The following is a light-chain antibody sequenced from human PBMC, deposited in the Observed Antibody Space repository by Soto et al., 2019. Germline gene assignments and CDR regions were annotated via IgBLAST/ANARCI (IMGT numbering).Light chain of an antibody. CDR2: SNN. V-gene: IGLV1-44*01. J-gene: IGLJ2*01. CDR1: SSNIGSNT. Sequence: QSVLTQPPSGSGNPGQRVTISCSGSSSNIGSNTVNWYQQLPGTAPKRLIYSNNQRPSGVPDRFSGSKSGTSASLAISGLQSEDEADYYCAAWDDSLNGVVFGGGTKLTVL. CDR3: AAWDDSLNGVV.